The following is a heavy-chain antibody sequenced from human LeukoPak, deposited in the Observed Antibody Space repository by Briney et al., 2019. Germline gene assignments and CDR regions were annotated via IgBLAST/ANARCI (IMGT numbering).Heavy chain of an antibody. CDR3: AKDGGYYYDSSGYDY. J-gene: IGHJ4*02. Sequence: PGGSLRLSCAASGFTFSSYAMSWVRQAPGKGLEWVSAISGSGGSTYYADSVKGRFTISRDNSKNTLYLQMNSLRAEDTAVYYCAKDGGYYYDSSGYDYWGQGTLVTVSS. V-gene: IGHV3-23*01. D-gene: IGHD3-22*01. CDR2: ISGSGGST. CDR1: GFTFSSYA.